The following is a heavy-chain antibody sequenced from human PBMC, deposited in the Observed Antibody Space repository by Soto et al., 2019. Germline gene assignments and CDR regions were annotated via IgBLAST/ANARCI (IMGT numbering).Heavy chain of an antibody. CDR1: GGSIRSYY. D-gene: IGHD2-15*01. J-gene: IGHJ4*02. V-gene: IGHV4-59*01. Sequence: SETLSLTCTLTGGSIRSYYWSWIPQPPGKGLEWIGYIYYSGSTNYNPSLKSRVSISVDTSKNQFSLRLSSVTAADTAVYYCARRYGGTFDYWGQGNLVTVSS. CDR2: IYYSGST. CDR3: ARRYGGTFDY.